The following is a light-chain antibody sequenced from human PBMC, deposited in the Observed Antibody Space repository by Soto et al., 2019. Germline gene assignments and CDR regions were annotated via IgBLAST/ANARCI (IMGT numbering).Light chain of an antibody. CDR2: GAS. CDR3: QQYGSSPYT. CDR1: QSVRKSY. Sequence: EIVLTQSPGTLSLSPGERATLSCRASQSVRKSYLAWYQQKPGQAPRLLIYGASGRATGIPDRFSGSGSGKHVTLTISRLEPEDFAVYYFQQYGSSPYTFGQGTKLEI. J-gene: IGKJ2*01. V-gene: IGKV3-20*01.